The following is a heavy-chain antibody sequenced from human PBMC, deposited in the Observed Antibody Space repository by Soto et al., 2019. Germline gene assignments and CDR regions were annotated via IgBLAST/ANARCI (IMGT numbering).Heavy chain of an antibody. CDR3: ARSSYYYDSSGYAQSSFDY. V-gene: IGHV4-34*01. J-gene: IGHJ4*02. D-gene: IGHD3-22*01. Sequence: SETLSLTCAVYGGSFSCYYWGWIRQPPGKGLEWIGEINHSGSTNYNPSLKSRVTISVDTSKNQFSLKLSSVTAADTAVYYCARSSYYYDSSGYAQSSFDYWGQGTLVTVSS. CDR2: INHSGST. CDR1: GGSFSCYY.